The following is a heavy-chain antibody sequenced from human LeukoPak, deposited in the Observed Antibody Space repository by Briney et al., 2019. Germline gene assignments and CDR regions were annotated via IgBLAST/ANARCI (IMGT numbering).Heavy chain of an antibody. CDR3: ATAQLGYYYYGMDV. J-gene: IGHJ6*02. D-gene: IGHD1-1*01. V-gene: IGHV1-24*01. CDR2: FDPEDGET. Sequence: VASVKVSCKVSGYTLTELSMHWVRQAPGKGLEWMGGFDPEDGETIYAQKFQGRVTMTEDTSTDTAYMELSSLRSEDTAVYYCATAQLGYYYYGMDVWGQGTTVTVSS. CDR1: GYTLTELS.